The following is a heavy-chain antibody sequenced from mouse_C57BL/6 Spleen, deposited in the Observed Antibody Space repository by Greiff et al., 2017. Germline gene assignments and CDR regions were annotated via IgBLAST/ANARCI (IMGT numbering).Heavy chain of an antibody. D-gene: IGHD3-3*01. Sequence: EVQRVESGPGLVKPSQSLSLTCSVTGYSITSGYYWNWIRQFPGNKLEWMGYISYDGSNNYNPSLKNRISITRDTSKNQFFLKLNSVTTEDTATYYCARDDWDSYFDVWGTGTTVTVSS. V-gene: IGHV3-6*01. J-gene: IGHJ1*03. CDR3: ARDDWDSYFDV. CDR2: ISYDGSN. CDR1: GYSITSGYY.